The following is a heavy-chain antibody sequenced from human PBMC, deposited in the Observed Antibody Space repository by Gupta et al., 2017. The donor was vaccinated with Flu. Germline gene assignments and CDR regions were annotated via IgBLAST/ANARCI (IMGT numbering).Heavy chain of an antibody. D-gene: IGHD7-27*01. CDR3: SRGETGPSPPGRNDC. J-gene: IGHJ4*02. Sequence: DWIRQAPGKGLEWVGRIRNKANSYTTEYAASVKDRFTITRDDSKDSLYLQMNSLNNGDTAVYYCSRGETGPSPPGRNDCWGRGTLVTVSS. CDR2: IRNKANSYTT. V-gene: IGHV3-72*01.